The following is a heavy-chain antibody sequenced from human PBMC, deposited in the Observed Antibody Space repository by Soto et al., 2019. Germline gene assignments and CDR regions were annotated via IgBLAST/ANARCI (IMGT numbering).Heavy chain of an antibody. Sequence: SETLSLTCTVSGGSVSSGGYYWSWIRQHPGKGLEWIGYIYYSGSAYYNPSLKSRVTISVDTSENQFSLKLSSVTAADTAVYSCARGSLPYYFDSWGQGALVTVSS. CDR1: GGSVSSGGYY. CDR3: ARGSLPYYFDS. CDR2: IYYSGSA. V-gene: IGHV4-31*03. J-gene: IGHJ4*02.